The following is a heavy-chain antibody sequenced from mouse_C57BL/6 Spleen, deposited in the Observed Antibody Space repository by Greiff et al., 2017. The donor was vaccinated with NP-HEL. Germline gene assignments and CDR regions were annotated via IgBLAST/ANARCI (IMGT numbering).Heavy chain of an antibody. D-gene: IGHD2-3*01. CDR2: IDPSDSET. CDR1: GYTFTSYW. J-gene: IGHJ2*01. Sequence: QVQLKQPGAELVRPGSSVKLSCKASGYTFTSYWMHWVKQRPIQGLEWIGNIDPSDSETHYNQKFKDKATLTVDKSSSTAYMQLSSLTSEDSAVYYCARLYDGADYWGQGTTLTVSS. V-gene: IGHV1-52*01. CDR3: ARLYDGADY.